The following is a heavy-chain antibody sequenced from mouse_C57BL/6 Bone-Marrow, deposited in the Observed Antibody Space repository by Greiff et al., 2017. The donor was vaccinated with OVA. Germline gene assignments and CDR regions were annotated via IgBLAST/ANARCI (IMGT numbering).Heavy chain of an antibody. CDR1: GYTFTNYW. V-gene: IGHV1-7*01. CDR3: ARRGGYYVDY. CDR2: IDPTNGYT. J-gene: IGHJ2*01. D-gene: IGHD1-1*02. Sequence: VQLQQSGSELAKPGASVKLSCKASGYTFTNYWMHWVKQRPGQGLELIGYIDPTNGYTNYNPKFKGKSTLTADKSSSTAYLPLSSLTYEDSAVYYCARRGGYYVDYWGQGTTLTVSS.